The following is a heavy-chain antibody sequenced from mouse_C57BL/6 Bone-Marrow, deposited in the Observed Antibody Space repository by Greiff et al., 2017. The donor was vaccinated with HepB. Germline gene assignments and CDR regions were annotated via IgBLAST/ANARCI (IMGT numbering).Heavy chain of an antibody. CDR1: GYTFTSYW. V-gene: IGHV1-72*01. CDR2: IDPNGGGT. D-gene: IGHD1-1*01. CDR3: AREGYYGSSPFAY. Sequence: VQLQQPGAELVKPGASVKLSCKASGYTFTSYWMPWVKQRPGRGLEWIGRIDPNGGGTKYNEKLKSKATMTVDKPSSTAYMPLSSLTSEDAAVYYWAREGYYGSSPFAYWGQGTRVTVSA. J-gene: IGHJ3*01.